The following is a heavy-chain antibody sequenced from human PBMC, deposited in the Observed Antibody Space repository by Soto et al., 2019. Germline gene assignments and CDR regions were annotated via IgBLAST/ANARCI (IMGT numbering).Heavy chain of an antibody. V-gene: IGHV3-49*03. Sequence: EVQLVESGGGLVQPGRSLRLSCTSSGFIFGDYAMSWFRQAPGKGLEWVGFIRSKAYGGTTEYAASVKGRFTISRDDSKSIAYLQMNSLKTEDTAGYYCTIWVGEPNDYWGQGTLVTVSS. D-gene: IGHD3-10*01. CDR1: GFIFGDYA. J-gene: IGHJ4*02. CDR2: IRSKAYGGTT. CDR3: TIWVGEPNDY.